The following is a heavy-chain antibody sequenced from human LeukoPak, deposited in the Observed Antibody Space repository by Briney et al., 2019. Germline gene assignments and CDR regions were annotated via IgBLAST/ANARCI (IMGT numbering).Heavy chain of an antibody. CDR3: ARVNPPLNAFDI. D-gene: IGHD4-23*01. CDR2: IYHSGST. J-gene: IGHJ3*02. V-gene: IGHV4-30-2*01. CDR1: DGSINSGGHY. Sequence: PSETLSLTCTVSDGSINSGGHYWSWIRQPPGKGLEWIGYIYHSGSTYYNPSLKSRVTISVDRSKNQFSLKLSSVTAADTAVYYCARVNPPLNAFDIWGQGTMVTVSS.